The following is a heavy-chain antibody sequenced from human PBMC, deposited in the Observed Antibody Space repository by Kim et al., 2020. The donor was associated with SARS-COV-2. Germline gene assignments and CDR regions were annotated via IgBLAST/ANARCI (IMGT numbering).Heavy chain of an antibody. D-gene: IGHD2-8*01. J-gene: IGHJ6*02. CDR2: IKQDRSEK. V-gene: IGHV3-7*01. CDR1: GFTFSNYW. Sequence: GGSLRLSCVASGFTFSNYWMSWGRQAPGKGLEWVANIKQDRSEKYYVDSVKGRLTVSRDNAKNSLYLQMNSLRAEDTAVYYCARAHPSSLVRDYRFYGMDVWGQGTTVIVSS. CDR3: ARAHPSSLVRDYRFYGMDV.